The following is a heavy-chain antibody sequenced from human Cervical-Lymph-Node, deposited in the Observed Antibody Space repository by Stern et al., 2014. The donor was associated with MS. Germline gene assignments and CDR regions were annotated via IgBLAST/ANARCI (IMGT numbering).Heavy chain of an antibody. CDR1: GFTFSSYG. CDR3: ARKAYCGGDCYRNYFDY. V-gene: IGHV3-33*01. Sequence: VQLLESGGGVVQPGRSLRLSCAASGFTFSSYGMHWVRQAPGKGLEWGAVIWSDGSNKYYADSVTGRFTISRDNSKNTLYLQMNSLRAEDTAVYYCARKAYCGGDCYRNYFDYWGQGTLVTVSS. D-gene: IGHD2-21*02. J-gene: IGHJ4*02. CDR2: IWSDGSNK.